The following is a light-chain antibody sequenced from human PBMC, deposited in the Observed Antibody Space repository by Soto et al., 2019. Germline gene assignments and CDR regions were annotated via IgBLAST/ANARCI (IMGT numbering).Light chain of an antibody. J-gene: IGLJ2*01. Sequence: QSALTQPASVSGSPGQSITISCTGTSSDVGGYNYVSWYQQYSGKAPKLMIYEVSNRPSGVSNRFSGSKSGNTASLTISGLQSEDEADYHCSSYTTSTYVVFGGGTKVTVL. CDR2: EVS. V-gene: IGLV2-14*01. CDR3: SSYTTSTYVV. CDR1: SSDVGGYNY.